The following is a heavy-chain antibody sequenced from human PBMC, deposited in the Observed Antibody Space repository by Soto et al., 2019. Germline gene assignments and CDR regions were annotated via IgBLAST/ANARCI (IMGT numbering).Heavy chain of an antibody. Sequence: EVQLLESGGGLVQPGGSLRLSCAASGFTFSSYAMSWVRQAPGKGLEWVSAISGSGGSTYYADSVKGRFTISRDNSKNTLYLQMNSLRAEDTAVYYCAKGHSSGWYRYNWFDPWGQGTLVTVSS. D-gene: IGHD6-19*01. CDR1: GFTFSSYA. J-gene: IGHJ5*02. CDR3: AKGHSSGWYRYNWFDP. CDR2: ISGSGGST. V-gene: IGHV3-23*01.